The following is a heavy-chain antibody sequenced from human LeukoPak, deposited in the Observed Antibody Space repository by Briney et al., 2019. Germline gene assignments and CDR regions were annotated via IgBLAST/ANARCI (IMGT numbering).Heavy chain of an antibody. CDR1: GFSFGTYG. V-gene: IGHV3-33*01. CDR3: ARAVGPFDY. CDR2: IWYDGSNK. J-gene: IGHJ4*02. D-gene: IGHD3-16*01. Sequence: GGSLRLSCAASGFSFGTYGMHWVRQAPGKGLDWVAVIWYDGSNKHYADSVKGRFTISRDNSRNTLYLQMDSLRAEDTAVYYCARAVGPFDYWGQGILVTVSS.